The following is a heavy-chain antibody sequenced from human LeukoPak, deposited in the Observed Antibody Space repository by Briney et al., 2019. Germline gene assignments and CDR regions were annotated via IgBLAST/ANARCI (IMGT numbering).Heavy chain of an antibody. D-gene: IGHD4-17*01. J-gene: IGHJ4*02. V-gene: IGHV3-30*03. CDR2: ISFDGTNK. CDR3: ATEYGDHKFDY. Sequence: GRSLRLSCAASGFTFSNYGMHWVRQAPGKGLEWVAVISFDGTNKFYADSVKGRFTISRDNSKNSLYLQVNSLRAEDTAVYYCATEYGDHKFDYWGQGTLVTVSS. CDR1: GFTFSNYG.